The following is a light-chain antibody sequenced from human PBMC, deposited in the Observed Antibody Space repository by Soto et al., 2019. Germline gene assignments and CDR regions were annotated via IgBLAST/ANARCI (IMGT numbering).Light chain of an antibody. V-gene: IGLV2-11*01. J-gene: IGLJ2*01. CDR1: NSDLGGYNY. CDR2: DVA. CDR3: CSYVARLRVV. Sequence: QSVLTQPRSVSGSPGQSVTISCIGTNSDLGGYNYVSWYQHKPGKAPNLLIYDVAERPSGVPDRFSGSKSGNTASLTISGLQTEDEADYYCCSYVARLRVVFGGGTKLTVL.